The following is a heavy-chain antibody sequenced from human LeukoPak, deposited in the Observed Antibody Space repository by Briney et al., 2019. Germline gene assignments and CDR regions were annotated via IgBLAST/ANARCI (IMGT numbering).Heavy chain of an antibody. Sequence: ASVKVSCKASGYTFTSYGISWVRQAPGQGLEWMGWISAYNGNTNYAQKFQGRVTMTRDMSTSTVYMELSSLRSEDTAVYSCARGEYSSPRSAFDIWGQGTMVTVSS. J-gene: IGHJ3*02. CDR1: GYTFTSYG. CDR3: ARGEYSSPRSAFDI. CDR2: ISAYNGNT. V-gene: IGHV1-18*01. D-gene: IGHD6-6*01.